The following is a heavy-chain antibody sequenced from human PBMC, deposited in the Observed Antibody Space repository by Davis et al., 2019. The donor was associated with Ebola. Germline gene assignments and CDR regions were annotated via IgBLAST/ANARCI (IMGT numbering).Heavy chain of an antibody. D-gene: IGHD3-9*01. CDR3: ARAKYYDILTGYYTRSYYYYGMDV. Sequence: SETLSLTCTVSGGSISSSSYYWGWIRQPPGKGLEWIGSIYYSGSTYYNPSLKSRVTISVDTSKNQFSLKLSSVTAADTAVYYCARAKYYDILTGYYTRSYYYYGMDVWGQGTTVTVSS. CDR1: GGSISSSSYY. CDR2: IYYSGST. J-gene: IGHJ6*02. V-gene: IGHV4-39*01.